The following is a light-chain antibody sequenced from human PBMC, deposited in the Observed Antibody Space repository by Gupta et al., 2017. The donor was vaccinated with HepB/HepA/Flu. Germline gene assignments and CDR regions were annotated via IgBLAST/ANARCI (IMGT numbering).Light chain of an antibody. V-gene: IGKV3-11*01. CDR1: QSVSSY. Sequence: EIVLTQSPATLSWSPGERATLSCRASQSVSSYLVWYQQKPGQAPRLLIYDASNRATGIPARFSGSWSGTDFTLTISSLEPADFAVYSCQQRSNWPLTFGGGTKVEIK. CDR2: DAS. J-gene: IGKJ4*01. CDR3: QQRSNWPLT.